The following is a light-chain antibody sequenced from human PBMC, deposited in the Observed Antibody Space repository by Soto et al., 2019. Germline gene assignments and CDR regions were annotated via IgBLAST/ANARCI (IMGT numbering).Light chain of an antibody. CDR2: DVS. CDR3: NSYTSSSTLYV. CDR1: SSDVGAYNY. Sequence: QSVLTQPASVSGSPGQSVAISCTGTSSDVGAYNYVSWYQHLPGKAPKLLIYDVSHRPSWVSDRFSGSKSGNTASLTISGLQAEDEGDYYCNSYTSSSTLYVFGTGNKVTVL. V-gene: IGLV2-14*03. J-gene: IGLJ1*01.